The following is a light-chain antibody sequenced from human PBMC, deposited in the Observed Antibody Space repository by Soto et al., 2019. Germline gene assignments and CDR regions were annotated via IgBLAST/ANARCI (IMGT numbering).Light chain of an antibody. CDR2: DAS. J-gene: IGKJ2*01. Sequence: DIQMTQSPSSLSASVGDRVTITCQASQVISNHLNWYQQKPGKAPKLLIYDASNLETGVPSRFSGSGSGTDFTFTIISLQPEDVATYYCQHYDDLPFYTFGQGTKLEIK. CDR3: QHYDDLPFYT. V-gene: IGKV1-33*01. CDR1: QVISNH.